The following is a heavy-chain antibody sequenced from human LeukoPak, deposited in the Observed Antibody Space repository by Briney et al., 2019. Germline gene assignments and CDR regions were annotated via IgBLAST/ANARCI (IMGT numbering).Heavy chain of an antibody. CDR1: GNYW. D-gene: IGHD5-24*01. CDR3: ARDWVYKIDY. CDR2: INSDGSWT. J-gene: IGHJ4*02. V-gene: IGHV3-74*01. Sequence: GGSLRLSCAASGNYWMHWVRQAPGKGLVWVSHINSDGSWTGYADSVKGRFTISKDNAKNTVYLQMNNLRAEDTAVYYCARDWVYKIDYWGRGTLVTVSS.